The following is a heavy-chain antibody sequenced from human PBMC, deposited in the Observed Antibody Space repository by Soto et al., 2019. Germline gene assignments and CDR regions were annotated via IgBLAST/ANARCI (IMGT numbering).Heavy chain of an antibody. J-gene: IGHJ6*02. CDR2: VHPSGST. Sequence: SGTLSLGHSSCRATGDIDYWAGIRQSTVKGLEWLGEVHPSGSTDYNPSLKSRLTLSLDTSKNQFSLKVASVTAADTAVYFCARGKPSGYRFGPRNFFYYGLDVWGPGNTVNGSS. CDR3: ARGKPSGYRFGPRNFFYYGLDV. D-gene: IGHD5-18*01. CDR1: RATGDIDY. V-gene: IGHV4-34*01.